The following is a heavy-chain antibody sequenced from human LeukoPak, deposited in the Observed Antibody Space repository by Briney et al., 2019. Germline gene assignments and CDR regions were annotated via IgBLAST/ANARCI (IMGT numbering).Heavy chain of an antibody. Sequence: ASGKVSCKASGYTFTGYYMHWVRQAPGQGLEWMGWINPNIVGTNYAQKFKGRVTMTRDTSISTAYMELSRLRSDDTAVYYCARGPSYLGYCSGGSCQQRTRKYYFDYWGQGTLVTVSS. D-gene: IGHD2-15*01. CDR1: GYTFTGYY. J-gene: IGHJ4*02. CDR3: ARGPSYLGYCSGGSCQQRTRKYYFDY. CDR2: INPNIVGT. V-gene: IGHV1-2*02.